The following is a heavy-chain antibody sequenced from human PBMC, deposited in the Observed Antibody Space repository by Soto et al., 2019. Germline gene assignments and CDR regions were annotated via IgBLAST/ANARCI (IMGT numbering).Heavy chain of an antibody. CDR3: ARRLVVVAATPDSSGVLVAFDI. CDR1: GYSFTSYW. J-gene: IGHJ3*02. Sequence: EVQLVQSGAEVKKPGESLKISCKGSGYSFTSYWIGWVRQMPGKGLEWMGIIYPGDSDTRYSPSFQGQVTISADKSISTAYLQWSSLKASDTAMYYCARRLVVVAATPDSSGVLVAFDIWGQGTMVTVSS. D-gene: IGHD2-15*01. V-gene: IGHV5-51*03. CDR2: IYPGDSDT.